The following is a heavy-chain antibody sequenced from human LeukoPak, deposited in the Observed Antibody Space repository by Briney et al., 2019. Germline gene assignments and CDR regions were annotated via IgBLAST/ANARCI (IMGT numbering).Heavy chain of an antibody. Sequence: GGSLRLSCAASGFTFTCCWMSWDRQTPGKGLEWVASIKQDGSEKFYADSVKGRFTISRDNAKNSLSLQVNSLRGEDTAVYYCARVPGRTRYFDYWGQRILVTVSS. CDR1: GFTFTCCW. D-gene: IGHD1-26*01. CDR3: ARVPGRTRYFDY. CDR2: IKQDGSEK. J-gene: IGHJ4*02. V-gene: IGHV3-7*01.